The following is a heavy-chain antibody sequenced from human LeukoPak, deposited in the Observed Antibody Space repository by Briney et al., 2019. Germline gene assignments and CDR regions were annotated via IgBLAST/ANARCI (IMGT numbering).Heavy chain of an antibody. J-gene: IGHJ5*02. CDR1: GFTFSSYA. CDR2: ISGSGGST. V-gene: IGHV3-23*01. CDR3: AKSPWQHPGEDWFDP. D-gene: IGHD3-10*01. Sequence: GGSLRLSCAASGFTFSSYAMSWVRQAPGKGLEWVSAISGSGGSTYYADSVKGRFTIPRDNSKNTLYLQMNSLRAEDTAVYYCAKSPWQHPGEDWFDPWGQGTLVTVSS.